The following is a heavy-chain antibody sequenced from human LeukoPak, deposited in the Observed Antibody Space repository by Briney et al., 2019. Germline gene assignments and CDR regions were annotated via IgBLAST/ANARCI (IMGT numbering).Heavy chain of an antibody. D-gene: IGHD2-21*01. V-gene: IGHV3-21*01. CDR3: ARADWAYYFDY. CDR1: GFTFSSYS. Sequence: GGSLRLSCAASGFTFSSYSMNWVRQAPGKGLEWVSSISSSSSYIYYADSVKGRFTISRDNAKNSLYQQMNSLRAEDTAVYYCARADWAYYFDYWGQGTLVTVSS. J-gene: IGHJ4*02. CDR2: ISSSSSYI.